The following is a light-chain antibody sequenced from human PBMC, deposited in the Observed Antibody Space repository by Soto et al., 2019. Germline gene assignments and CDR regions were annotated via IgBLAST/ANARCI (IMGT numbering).Light chain of an antibody. CDR2: SAS. J-gene: IGKJ1*01. V-gene: IGKV1-12*01. Sequence: DIQMTQSPSSVSASIGDRVTITCRASHDINRILAWYQQKPGKAPKLLIYSASNLQSGVPSRFSGSASGTDFTLTISSLQPEDVASYYCLHAKAFPLTLGQGTNVEIK. CDR3: LHAKAFPLT. CDR1: HDINRI.